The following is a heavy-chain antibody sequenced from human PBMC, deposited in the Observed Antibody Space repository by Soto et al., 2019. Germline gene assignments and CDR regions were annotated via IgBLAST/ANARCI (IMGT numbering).Heavy chain of an antibody. CDR3: ARDDAAMFYYWFDP. D-gene: IGHD5-18*01. V-gene: IGHV1-8*01. CDR1: GYTFTSYD. J-gene: IGHJ5*02. CDR2: MNPNSGNT. Sequence: QVQLVQSGAEVKKPGASVKVSCKASGYTFTSYDINWVRQATGQGLEWMGWMNPNSGNTGYAQKFLGRVAMNRNTSICTGYTELSSVRSEATAVYYCARDDAAMFYYWFDPWGQGTLVTVSS.